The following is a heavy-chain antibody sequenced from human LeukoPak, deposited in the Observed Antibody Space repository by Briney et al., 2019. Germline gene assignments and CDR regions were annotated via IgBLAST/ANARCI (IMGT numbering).Heavy chain of an antibody. D-gene: IGHD2-2*01. CDR2: ISGSGSTT. CDR1: GFTFSSYA. CDR3: VKDRPCDPCMPMDA. Sequence: AGGSLRLSCAASGFTFSSYAMSWVRQAPGKGLEWVSAISGSGSTTYYADSVKGRFSISRDNSRDAVSLQMNSLRAEGTAVHYCVKDRPCDPCMPMDAWGQGTTVTVSS. J-gene: IGHJ6*02. V-gene: IGHV3-23*01.